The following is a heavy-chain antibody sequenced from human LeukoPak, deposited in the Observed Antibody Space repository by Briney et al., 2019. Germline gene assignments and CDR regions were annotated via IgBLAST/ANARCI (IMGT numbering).Heavy chain of an antibody. CDR1: GFTFSNYA. Sequence: GGSLRLSCAASGFTFSNYAMTWVRQAPGKGLEWVSAISGSGGTIYYADSVKGRFTISRDNAKNSLYLQMNSLRAEDTAVYYCARAGYYDILTGYYKAENYFDYWGQGTLVTVSS. J-gene: IGHJ4*02. CDR3: ARAGYYDILTGYYKAENYFDY. D-gene: IGHD3-9*01. CDR2: ISGSGGTI. V-gene: IGHV3-48*04.